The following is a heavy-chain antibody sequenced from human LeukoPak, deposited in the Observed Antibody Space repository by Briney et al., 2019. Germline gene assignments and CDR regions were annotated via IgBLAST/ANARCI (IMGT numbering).Heavy chain of an antibody. CDR2: VNPGGSDQ. CDR1: GVALGSSW. D-gene: IGHD2-15*01. Sequence: GGSLRLSCIASGVALGSSWMSWVRQSPGKRLEWVANVNPGGSDQNYVDSVTGRFTISRDNAKNSLYLQMNNLRADDTAVYYCATTFPYCSEDNCALGGQGTLVTVSS. CDR3: ATTFPYCSEDNCAL. J-gene: IGHJ1*01. V-gene: IGHV3-7*01.